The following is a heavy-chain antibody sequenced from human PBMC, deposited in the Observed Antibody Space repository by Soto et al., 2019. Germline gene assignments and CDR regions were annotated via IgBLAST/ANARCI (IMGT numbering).Heavy chain of an antibody. CDR3: ARHRSDFWSGQYYYYYMDV. J-gene: IGHJ6*03. CDR2: IYPGDSDT. V-gene: IGHV5-51*01. D-gene: IGHD3-3*01. Sequence: GESLNISCKGSGYSFTSYWIGWVRQMPGKGLEWMGIIYPGDSDTRYSPSFQGQVTISADKSISTAYLQWSSLKASDTAMYYCARHRSDFWSGQYYYYYMDVWGKGTTVTVSS. CDR1: GYSFTSYW.